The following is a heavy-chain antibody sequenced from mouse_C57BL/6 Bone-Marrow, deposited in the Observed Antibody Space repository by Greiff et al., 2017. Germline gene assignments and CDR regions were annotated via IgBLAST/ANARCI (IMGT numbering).Heavy chain of an antibody. V-gene: IGHV1-69*01. J-gene: IGHJ2*01. D-gene: IGHD1-1*01. CDR3: ARRHYGSSYRGFFDY. CDR1: GYTFTSYW. CDR2: IDPSASYT. Sequence: QVQLQQSGAELVMPGASVKLSCKASGYTFTSYWMHWVKQRPGQGLAWIGEIDPSASYTNYQQKFKGKSTLPVDKSSSTAYMLLSSLTSEDSAVYYCARRHYGSSYRGFFDYWGQGTTLTVSS.